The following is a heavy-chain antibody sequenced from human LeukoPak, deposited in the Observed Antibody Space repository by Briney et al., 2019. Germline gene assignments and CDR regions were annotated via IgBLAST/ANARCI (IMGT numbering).Heavy chain of an antibody. CDR1: GGSVSSSSYY. CDR3: ERLNYYYDRSGYYPSSPFDY. D-gene: IGHD3-22*01. J-gene: IGHJ4*02. CDR2: IYYSGST. V-gene: IGHV4-39*01. Sequence: PSETLSLTCTVSGGSVSSSSYYWGWIRQPPGKGLEWIGSIYYSGSTYYNPSLKSRVTISVDTSKNQFSLKLSSVTAADTAVYYCERLNYYYDRSGYYPSSPFDYWGQGTLVTVSS.